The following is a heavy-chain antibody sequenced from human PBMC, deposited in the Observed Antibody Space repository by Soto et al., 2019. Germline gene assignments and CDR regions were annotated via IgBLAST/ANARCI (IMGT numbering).Heavy chain of an antibody. CDR3: ASGIQLWLRRINNGYSG. D-gene: IGHD5-18*01. J-gene: IGHJ4*02. CDR1: GVSFSTYA. V-gene: IGHV1-69*12. Sequence: QVQLVQSGAAVKKPESSVNVSCKAPGVSFSTYAISWVRQAPGQGLEWMGGIIPMFGTANYAPRFQDRVTITADESTNTVYMELTSLRSEDTAVYFCASGIQLWLRRINNGYSGWGQGTLVTVSS. CDR2: IIPMFGTA.